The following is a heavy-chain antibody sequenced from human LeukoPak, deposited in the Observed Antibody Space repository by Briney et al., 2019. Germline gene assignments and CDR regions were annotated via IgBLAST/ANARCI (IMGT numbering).Heavy chain of an antibody. CDR2: ISWNSGSI. Sequence: GGFLRLSCAASGFTFDDYAMHWVRLAPGKGLEWVSGISWNSGSIGYADSVKGRFTISRDNAKNSLYLQMNSLRAEDTALYYCAKAREGEGDYHAPNFQHWGQGTLVTVSS. J-gene: IGHJ1*01. D-gene: IGHD4-17*01. CDR1: GFTFDDYA. V-gene: IGHV3-9*01. CDR3: AKAREGEGDYHAPNFQH.